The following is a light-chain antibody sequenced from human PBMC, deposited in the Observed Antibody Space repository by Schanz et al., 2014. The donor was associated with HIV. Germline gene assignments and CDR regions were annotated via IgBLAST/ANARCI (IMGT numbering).Light chain of an antibody. V-gene: IGKV3-20*01. Sequence: EIVLTQSPVILSLSPGERATLSCRASQSVSNNLAWYQQRPGQAPRLLIYDASTRATGIPARFSGSGSGTDFTLTISRLEPEDSAVYYCQQYVTSTRITFGGGTKVEIK. CDR3: QQYVTSTRIT. CDR2: DAS. J-gene: IGKJ4*01. CDR1: QSVSNN.